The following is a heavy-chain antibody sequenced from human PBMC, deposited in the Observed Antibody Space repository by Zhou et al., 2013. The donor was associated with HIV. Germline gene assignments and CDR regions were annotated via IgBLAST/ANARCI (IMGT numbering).Heavy chain of an antibody. J-gene: IGHJ4*02. V-gene: IGHV1-8*01. CDR1: GYTFPDYD. CDR2: MNPNSGNT. D-gene: IGHD6-13*01. Sequence: QVRLVQSGPEVRKPGTSVKFSCTASGYTFPDYDINWVRQATGQGLEWMGWMNPNSGNTGYARKFQGRLTMTTNTSISTAFMELRSLRSEDTAIYFCARGFIAAAGTPPIHFDYWGPGTVVTVSA. CDR3: ARGFIAAAGTPPIHFDY.